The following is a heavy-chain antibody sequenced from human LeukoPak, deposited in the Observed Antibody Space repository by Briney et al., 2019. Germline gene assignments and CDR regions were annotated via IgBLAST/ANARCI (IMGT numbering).Heavy chain of an antibody. Sequence: GGSLRLSCAASGFTFSSYWMSWVRQAPGKGLEWVANIKLDGSEKHYVDSVKGRFTISRDNAKNSLYLQMNSLRAEDTAVYYCAREDSSGWKYYYYYYMDVWGKGTTVTVSS. D-gene: IGHD6-19*01. CDR1: GFTFSSYW. V-gene: IGHV3-7*01. CDR2: IKLDGSEK. CDR3: AREDSSGWKYYYYYYMDV. J-gene: IGHJ6*03.